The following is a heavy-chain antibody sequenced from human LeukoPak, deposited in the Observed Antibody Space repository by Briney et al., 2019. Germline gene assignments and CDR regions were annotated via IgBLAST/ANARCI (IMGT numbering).Heavy chain of an antibody. Sequence: SETLSLTCTVYGGSTSNYYWSWIRQPPGKRLEWIGYMHYRGSTNYNPSLTSRVTISVDTSKNQLFLKLTSVTAADTAMYFCARPLGGDLDAFDIWGQGTMVTVSS. CDR1: GGSTSNYY. D-gene: IGHD3-16*01. CDR2: MHYRGST. J-gene: IGHJ3*02. CDR3: ARPLGGDLDAFDI. V-gene: IGHV4-59*01.